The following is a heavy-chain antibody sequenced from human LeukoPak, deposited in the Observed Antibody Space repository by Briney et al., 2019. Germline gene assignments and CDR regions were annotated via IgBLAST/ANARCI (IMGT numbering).Heavy chain of an antibody. Sequence: SETLSLTCTVSGGSISSYYWSWIRQPPGKGLEWIGYIYYSGSTNYNPSLKSRVTISVDTSKNQFSLKLSSVTAADTAVYYCARNIEGPWTWDAFDIWGQGTMVTVSS. V-gene: IGHV4-59*08. CDR3: ARNIEGPWTWDAFDI. J-gene: IGHJ3*02. CDR2: IYYSGST. CDR1: GGSISSYY. D-gene: IGHD1-1*01.